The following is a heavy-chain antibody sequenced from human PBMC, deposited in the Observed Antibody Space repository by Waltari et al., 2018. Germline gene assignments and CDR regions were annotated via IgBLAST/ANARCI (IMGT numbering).Heavy chain of an antibody. D-gene: IGHD1-1*01. CDR2: IGYDGNKP. V-gene: IGHV3-33*01. Sequence: QVHLVESGGGVVQPGRSLRLSCEGSGFSFSSFGMHWVRQAPGKGREWVAGIGYDGNKPFYEDSVKGLFSISRENHKNTLYLQMNSLRVDDTGIYYCATDSTAIAARVELEYWGQGTPVTISS. J-gene: IGHJ4*02. CDR3: ATDSTAIAARVELEY. CDR1: GFSFSSFG.